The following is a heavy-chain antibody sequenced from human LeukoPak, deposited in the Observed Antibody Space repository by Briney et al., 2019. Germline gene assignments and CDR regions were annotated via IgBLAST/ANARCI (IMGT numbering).Heavy chain of an antibody. D-gene: IGHD6-13*01. CDR2: IKQDGSEK. CDR1: GFTFSSYW. CDR3: TRDLLAAAGTEAYFDY. Sequence: PGGSLRLSCAASGFTFSSYWMSWVRQAPGKGLEWVAHIKQDGSEKYYVGSVKGRFTISRDNAKNSLYLQMNSLRAEDTAVYYCTRDLLAAAGTEAYFDYWGQGTLVTVSS. J-gene: IGHJ4*02. V-gene: IGHV3-7*03.